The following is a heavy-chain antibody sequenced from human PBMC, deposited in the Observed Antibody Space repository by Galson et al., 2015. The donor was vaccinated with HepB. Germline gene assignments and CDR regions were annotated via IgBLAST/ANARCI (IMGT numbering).Heavy chain of an antibody. CDR2: IIPTLGIA. J-gene: IGHJ4*02. Sequence: SVKVSCKASGGTFSSYAISWVRQAPGQGLEWMGRIIPTLGIANYAQKFQGRVTITADKSTSTAYMELSSLRSEDTAVYYCAREYYYDNPHHYFDYWGQGTLVTVSS. CDR3: AREYYYDNPHHYFDY. D-gene: IGHD3-22*01. V-gene: IGHV1-69*04. CDR1: GGTFSSYA.